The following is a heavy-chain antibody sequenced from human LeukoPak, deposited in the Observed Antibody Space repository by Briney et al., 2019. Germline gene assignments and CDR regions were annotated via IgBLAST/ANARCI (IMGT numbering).Heavy chain of an antibody. Sequence: GGSLRLSCEASGFTFKAYWMSWVRHAPGTGLEWVANIQQDGSEKNYVDSVKGRFTISRDNARNSLYLEMNSLRAEDTAVYYCARLRYTYGKNFNYWGQGTLVTVSS. CDR3: ARLRYTYGKNFNY. CDR1: GFTFKAYW. D-gene: IGHD5-18*01. J-gene: IGHJ4*02. V-gene: IGHV3-7*01. CDR2: IQQDGSEK.